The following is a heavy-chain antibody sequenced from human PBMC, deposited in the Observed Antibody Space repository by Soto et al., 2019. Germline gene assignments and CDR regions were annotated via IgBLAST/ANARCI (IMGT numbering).Heavy chain of an antibody. CDR1: GFTFDDHA. V-gene: IGHV3-43D*04. D-gene: IGHD1-26*01. J-gene: IGHJ4*02. Sequence: EVQLVKSGGVVVQPGGSLRLSCAASGFTFDDHAMHWVRQAPGKGLEWVSLITRDGGSTYYADSVMGRFTISRDNSKNSLYLQMSSLRTEDTALYYCAKDGGYSARWYGYCDYWGQGTLVTVSS. CDR3: AKDGGYSARWYGYCDY. CDR2: ITRDGGST.